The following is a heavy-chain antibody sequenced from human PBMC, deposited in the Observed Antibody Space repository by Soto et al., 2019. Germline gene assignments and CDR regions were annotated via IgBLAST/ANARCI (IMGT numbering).Heavy chain of an antibody. V-gene: IGHV3-30*18. J-gene: IGHJ4*02. D-gene: IGHD3-22*01. CDR2: ISYDGSNK. Sequence: QVQLVESGGGVVQPGRSLRLSCAASGFTFSSYGMHWVRQAPGKGLEWVAVISYDGSNKYYADSVKGRFTISRDNSKNTRYLQMNSLRAEDTAVYYCAKGGRYYYDSSGYPPYYLDYWGQGTLVTVAS. CDR3: AKGGRYYYDSSGYPPYYLDY. CDR1: GFTFSSYG.